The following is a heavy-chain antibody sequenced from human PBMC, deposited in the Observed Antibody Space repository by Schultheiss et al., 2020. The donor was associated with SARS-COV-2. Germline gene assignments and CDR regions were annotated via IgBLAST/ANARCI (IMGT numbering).Heavy chain of an antibody. J-gene: IGHJ3*02. Sequence: SETLSLTCTVSGASISSYYWSWIRQPAGKGLEWIGRVYISGSTYYNPSLKSRVTISVDTSKNQFSLKLSSVTAADTAVYYCARGYCSSTSCYTRAFDIWGQGTMVTVSS. CDR2: VYISGST. CDR1: GASISSYY. V-gene: IGHV4-4*07. CDR3: ARGYCSSTSCYTRAFDI. D-gene: IGHD2-2*02.